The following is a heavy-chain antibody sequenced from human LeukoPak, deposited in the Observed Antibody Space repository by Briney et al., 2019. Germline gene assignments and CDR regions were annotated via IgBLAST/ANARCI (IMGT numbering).Heavy chain of an antibody. CDR3: ARDRGSTDFDY. Sequence: GGSLRLSCAASGFTFSSYGMHWVRQAPGKGLEWVAVISYDGSNKYYADSVKGRFTISRDNAKNTLYLQMNSLRVEDTAVYYCARDRGSTDFDYWGQGTLVTVSS. V-gene: IGHV3-30*03. CDR2: ISYDGSNK. J-gene: IGHJ4*02. CDR1: GFTFSSYG. D-gene: IGHD1-26*01.